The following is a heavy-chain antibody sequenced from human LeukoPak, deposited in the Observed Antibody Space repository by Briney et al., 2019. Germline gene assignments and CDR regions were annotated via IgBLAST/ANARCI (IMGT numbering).Heavy chain of an antibody. CDR1: GYTFTGYY. Sequence: ASVKVSCKASGYTFTGYYMHWVRQAPGQGLEWMGRINPNSGGTNYAQKFQGRVTMTRDTSISTAYMELSRLRSDDTAVYYCARRYYDFWSGYHDAFDIRGQGTMVTVSS. D-gene: IGHD3-3*01. CDR2: INPNSGGT. V-gene: IGHV1-2*06. CDR3: ARRYYDFWSGYHDAFDI. J-gene: IGHJ3*02.